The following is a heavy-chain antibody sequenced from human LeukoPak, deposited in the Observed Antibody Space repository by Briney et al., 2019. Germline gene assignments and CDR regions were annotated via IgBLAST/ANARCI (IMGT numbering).Heavy chain of an antibody. CDR1: GGSFSGYY. CDR3: ARVYSSWYTSEYFQH. D-gene: IGHD6-13*01. CDR2: INHSGST. J-gene: IGHJ1*01. Sequence: SETLSLTCAVYGGSFSGYYWSWIRQPPGKGLEWIGEINHSGSTNYNPSLKSRVTISVDTSKNQFSLKLSSVTAADTAVYYCARVYSSWYTSEYFQHWGQGTLVTVSS. V-gene: IGHV4-34*01.